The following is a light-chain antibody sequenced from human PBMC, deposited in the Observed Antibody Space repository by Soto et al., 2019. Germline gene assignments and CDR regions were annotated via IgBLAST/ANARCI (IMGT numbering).Light chain of an antibody. CDR1: QSVFSS. V-gene: IGKV3-15*01. Sequence: EIVMTQSPATLSVSLGERVTLSCRASQSVFSSLAWYQQKPGQAPRLLIYGAATRPIGIPARFSGSGSGTEFTLTISSLQSEDFAVYYCQQRNNWPPGITFGQGTRLDI. CDR2: GAA. CDR3: QQRNNWPPGIT. J-gene: IGKJ5*01.